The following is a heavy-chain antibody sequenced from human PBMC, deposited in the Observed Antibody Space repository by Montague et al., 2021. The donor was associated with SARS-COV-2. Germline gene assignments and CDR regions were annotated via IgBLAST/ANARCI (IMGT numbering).Heavy chain of an antibody. CDR1: GGSFSGYY. Sequence: SETLSLTCAVYGGSFSGYYWSWIRQPPGKGLEWIGEINHSGSTNYNPSLKTRVTISVDTSKNQFTLKLSSVTAADTAVYYCARGSTVTHYWGQGTLVTVSS. D-gene: IGHD4-17*01. CDR3: ARGSTVTHY. V-gene: IGHV4-34*01. J-gene: IGHJ4*02. CDR2: INHSGST.